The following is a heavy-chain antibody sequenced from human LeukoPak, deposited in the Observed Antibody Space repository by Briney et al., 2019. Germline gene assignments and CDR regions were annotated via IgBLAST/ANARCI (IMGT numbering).Heavy chain of an antibody. Sequence: GGSLRLSCAASGFTFSSYWMHWVRQAPGKGLAWVSRINTDGSITDYADSVKGRFTISRDNAKNTLYLQVNSLRAEDTAIYYCVRPDIVTVPLGCWGQGTLVAVSS. V-gene: IGHV3-74*01. J-gene: IGHJ4*02. CDR3: VRPDIVTVPLGC. CDR1: GFTFSSYW. D-gene: IGHD2-2*01. CDR2: INTDGSIT.